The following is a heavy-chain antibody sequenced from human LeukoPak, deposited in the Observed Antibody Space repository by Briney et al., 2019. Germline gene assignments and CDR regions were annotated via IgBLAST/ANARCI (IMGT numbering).Heavy chain of an antibody. V-gene: IGHV3-21*04. D-gene: IGHD6-13*01. CDR3: ATMYSSSWGYYFDY. CDR2: ISSSSSYI. Sequence: GGSLRLSCAASGFTFSSYSMNWVRQAPGKGLEWVSSISSSSSYIYYADSVKGRFTISRDNSKNTLYLQMNSLRAEDTAVYYCATMYSSSWGYYFDYWGQGTLVTVSS. J-gene: IGHJ4*02. CDR1: GFTFSSYS.